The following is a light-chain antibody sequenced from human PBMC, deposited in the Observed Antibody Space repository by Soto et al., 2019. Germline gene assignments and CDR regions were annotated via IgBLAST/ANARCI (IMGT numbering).Light chain of an antibody. CDR1: QSVSSW. CDR2: DAS. J-gene: IGKJ1*01. V-gene: IGKV1-5*01. CDR3: QQYNRYWT. Sequence: DIQMTQYPSTLSAYVGDRVTNTCRASQSVSSWLAWYQQKPGKAPKVLIYDASSLESGVPSRFSGSGSGTEFTLTISSLQPDDFATYYCQQYNRYWTFGQGTKV.